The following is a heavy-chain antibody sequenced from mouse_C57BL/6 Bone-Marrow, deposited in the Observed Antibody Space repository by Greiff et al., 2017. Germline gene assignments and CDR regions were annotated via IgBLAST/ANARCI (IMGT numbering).Heavy chain of an antibody. V-gene: IGHV5-9-1*02. CDR3: TRAPPYGYDEGYYAMDY. J-gene: IGHJ4*01. D-gene: IGHD2-2*01. Sequence: EVQLVESGEGLVKPGGSLKLSCAASGFTFSSYAMSWVRQTPEKRLEWVAYISSGGDYIYYADTVKGRFTISRDNARNTLYLQMSSLKSEDTAMYYCTRAPPYGYDEGYYAMDYWGQGTSVTVSS. CDR1: GFTFSSYA. CDR2: ISSGGDYI.